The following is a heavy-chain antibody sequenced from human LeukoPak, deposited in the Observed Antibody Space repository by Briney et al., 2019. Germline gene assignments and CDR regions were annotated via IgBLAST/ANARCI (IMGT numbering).Heavy chain of an antibody. Sequence: GGSLRLSCAASGFTVNNYMSWVRQAPGKGLEWVSLIYTGGGTNYATSVRGRFTISKDNSQNTLCPQMDSLRAEDTAVYYCARQASGSGRRGPFDLWGQGTMVTVSS. CDR3: ARQASGSGRRGPFDL. J-gene: IGHJ3*01. CDR2: IYTGGGT. D-gene: IGHD3-10*01. V-gene: IGHV3-66*04. CDR1: GFTVNNY.